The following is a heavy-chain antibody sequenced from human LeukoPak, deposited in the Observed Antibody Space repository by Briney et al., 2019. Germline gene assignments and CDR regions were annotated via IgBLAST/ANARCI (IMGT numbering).Heavy chain of an antibody. CDR3: ARATDWLFDC. J-gene: IGHJ4*02. D-gene: IGHD3-9*01. CDR1: GFTFSTYA. V-gene: IGHV3-30*04. Sequence: PGGSLRLSCAASGFTFSTYAMHWVRQAPGKGLEWVAVTSYDERNKYYADSVKGRFTISRDNSKNTLYLQVNSLTAGDTAVYYCARATDWLFDCWGQGTLVTVSS. CDR2: TSYDERNK.